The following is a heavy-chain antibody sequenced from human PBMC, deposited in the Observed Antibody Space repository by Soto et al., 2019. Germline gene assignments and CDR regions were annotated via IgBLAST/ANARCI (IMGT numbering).Heavy chain of an antibody. J-gene: IGHJ6*02. D-gene: IGHD4-4*01. Sequence: TSETLSLTCTVSGGSISSSSYYWGWIRRPPGKGLEWIGSIYYSGSTYYNPSLKSRVTISVDTSKNQFSLKLSSVTAADTAVYYCATNYAYYYYYGMDVWGQGTTVTVSS. V-gene: IGHV4-39*01. CDR2: IYYSGST. CDR1: GGSISSSSYY. CDR3: ATNYAYYYYYGMDV.